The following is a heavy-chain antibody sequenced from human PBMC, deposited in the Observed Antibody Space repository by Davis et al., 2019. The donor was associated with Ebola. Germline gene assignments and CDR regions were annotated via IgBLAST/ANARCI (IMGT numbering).Heavy chain of an antibody. V-gene: IGHV4-59*02. J-gene: IGHJ6*02. D-gene: IGHD3-10*01. Sequence: MPSETLSLTCTVSGGSVSNYYWSWIRQPPGKGLEWIGYIYYRGSTNYNPSLKSRVTISVDTSKNQFSLKLSSVTAADTAVFYCARGPYGSGSYFDNYYYGMDVWGQGTTVTVSS. CDR2: IYYRGST. CDR1: GGSVSNYY. CDR3: ARGPYGSGSYFDNYYYGMDV.